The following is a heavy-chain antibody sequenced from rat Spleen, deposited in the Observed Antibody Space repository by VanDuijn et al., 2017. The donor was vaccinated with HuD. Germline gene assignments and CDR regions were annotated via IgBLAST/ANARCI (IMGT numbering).Heavy chain of an antibody. V-gene: IGHV5-29*01. CDR3: ARPPYNNYFDY. D-gene: IGHD4-1*01. Sequence: EVQLVESDGGLVQPGRSLKLSCVASGFTFSDYFMAWVRQAPTKGLEWVATISYDGSSTYYRDSVKGRFTISRDNAKSTLYLQMDSLRSEDTATYYCARPPYNNYFDYWGQGVMVTVSS. J-gene: IGHJ2*01. CDR2: ISYDGSST. CDR1: GFTFSDYF.